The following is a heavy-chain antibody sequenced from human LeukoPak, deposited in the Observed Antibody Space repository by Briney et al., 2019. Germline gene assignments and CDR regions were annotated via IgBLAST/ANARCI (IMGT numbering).Heavy chain of an antibody. D-gene: IGHD1-20*01. Sequence: SETLSLTCTVSGGSISSYYWSWIRQPPGKGLEWIGYIYYSGSTNYNPSLKSRVTISVDTSKNQFSLKLSSVTAADTAVYYCARHTGNWKSTPFGYWGQGTLVTVSS. J-gene: IGHJ4*02. CDR2: IYYSGST. CDR1: GGSISSYY. V-gene: IGHV4-59*08. CDR3: ARHTGNWKSTPFGY.